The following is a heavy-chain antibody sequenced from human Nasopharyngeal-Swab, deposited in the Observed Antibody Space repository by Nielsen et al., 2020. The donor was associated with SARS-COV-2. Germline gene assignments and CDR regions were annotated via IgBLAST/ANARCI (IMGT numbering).Heavy chain of an antibody. CDR1: GYTLTELS. V-gene: IGHV1-24*01. CDR2: FDPEDGET. Sequence: ASVKVSCKVSGYTLTELSLHWVRQAPGKGLEWMGGFDPEDGETIYAQKFQGRVTMTEDTSTDTAYTELSSLRSEDTAVYYCAMIPAAIIQLYKRGYYFDYWGQGTLVTVSS. J-gene: IGHJ4*02. CDR3: AMIPAAIIQLYKRGYYFDY. D-gene: IGHD2-2*02.